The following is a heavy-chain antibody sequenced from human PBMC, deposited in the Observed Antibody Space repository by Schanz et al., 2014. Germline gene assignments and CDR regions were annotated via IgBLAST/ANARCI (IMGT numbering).Heavy chain of an antibody. CDR1: GGTLQSYT. D-gene: IGHD3-22*01. CDR3: ARAGQDYSDSSGYATYYFGN. J-gene: IGHJ4*02. V-gene: IGHV1-69*04. CDR2: FVPRLRVA. Sequence: QVQLVQSGAEVKKPGSSVKVSCTASGGTLQSYTFSWVRQAPGQGLEWMGRFVPRLRVALYAQNFRGRVTITADSSTNTAYMELSNLRSEDTAVYYCARAGQDYSDSSGYATYYFGNWGQGTLVTVSS.